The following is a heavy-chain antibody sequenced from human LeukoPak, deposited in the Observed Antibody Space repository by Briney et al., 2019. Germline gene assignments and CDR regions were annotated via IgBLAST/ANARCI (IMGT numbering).Heavy chain of an antibody. CDR3: ARRGCIGGTCYGY. CDR1: GYSFSNDW. D-gene: IGHD2-15*01. Sequence: GESLKISCKGSGYSFSNDWIGWVRQMPGKGLEWMGIIYPADSDTKYSPSFQGQATISADKPISTAYLQWNSLGASDTAMYYCARRGCIGGTCYGYWGQGTLVTVSS. CDR2: IYPADSDT. V-gene: IGHV5-51*01. J-gene: IGHJ4*02.